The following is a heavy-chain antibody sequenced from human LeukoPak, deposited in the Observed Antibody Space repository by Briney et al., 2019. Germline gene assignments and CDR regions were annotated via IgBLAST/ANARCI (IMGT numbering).Heavy chain of an antibody. V-gene: IGHV1-46*01. J-gene: IGHJ3*02. D-gene: IGHD4-23*01. CDR3: ARERGYGGNSDAFDI. CDR2: INPSGGST. Sequence: ASVKVSCKASGYTFTSYYMHWVRQAPGQGLEWMGIINPSGGSTSYAQKFQGRVTMTRDMSTSTVYMELSSLRSENTAVYYCARERGYGGNSDAFDIWGQGTMVTVSS. CDR1: GYTFTSYY.